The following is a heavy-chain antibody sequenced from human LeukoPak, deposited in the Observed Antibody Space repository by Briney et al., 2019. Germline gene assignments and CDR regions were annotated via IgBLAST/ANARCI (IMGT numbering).Heavy chain of an antibody. CDR3: ARGYLAYCDSSGYVPYYFDY. V-gene: IGHV4-34*01. J-gene: IGHJ4*02. CDR2: INHSGST. Sequence: PSETLSLTCAVYGGSFSGYYWSWIRQPPGKGLEWIGEINHSGSTNYNPSLKSRVTISVDTSKNQFSLKLSSVTAADTAVYYCARGYLAYCDSSGYVPYYFDYWGQGTLVTVSS. CDR1: GGSFSGYY. D-gene: IGHD3-22*01.